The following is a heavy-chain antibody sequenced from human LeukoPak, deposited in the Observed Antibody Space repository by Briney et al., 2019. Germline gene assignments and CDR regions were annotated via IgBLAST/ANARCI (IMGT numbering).Heavy chain of an antibody. D-gene: IGHD5-12*01. CDR1: GRSISSSSYY. J-gene: IGHJ3*02. V-gene: IGHV4-39*07. CDR3: ARVRLRTIAFDI. Sequence: SETLSLTCTVSGRSISSSSYYWGWIRQPPGKGLEWIASIYYSGSTYYNPSLKSRVTISVDTSKNQFSLKLSSVTAADTAVYYCARVRLRTIAFDIWGQRTMVSVSS. CDR2: IYYSGST.